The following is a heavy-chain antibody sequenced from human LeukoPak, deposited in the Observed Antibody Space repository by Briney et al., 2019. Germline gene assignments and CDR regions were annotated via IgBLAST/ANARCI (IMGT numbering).Heavy chain of an antibody. J-gene: IGHJ6*02. CDR3: ARGSGYSYGISVMDV. CDR1: GGTFSSYA. D-gene: IGHD5-18*01. V-gene: IGHV1-69*13. CDR2: IIPIFGTA. Sequence: ASVKVSCKASGGTFSSYAISWVRQAPGQGLEWVGGIIPIFGTANYAQKFQGRVTINADESTSTAYMELSSLRSEDTAVYYCARGSGYSYGISVMDVWGQGTTVTVSS.